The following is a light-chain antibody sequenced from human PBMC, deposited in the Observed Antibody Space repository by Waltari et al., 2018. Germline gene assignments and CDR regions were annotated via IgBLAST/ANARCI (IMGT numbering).Light chain of an antibody. J-gene: IGKJ3*01. CDR1: QDISNY. Sequence: DIQMTQSPSSLSASVGDRVTITCQASQDISNYLHWYQQKPGKAPKLLIYDASNLETGVPSRFSGSGSGTDFTFTISSLQPEDIATYYCQQYDNLPLFTFGPGTKVDIK. V-gene: IGKV1-33*01. CDR2: DAS. CDR3: QQYDNLPLFT.